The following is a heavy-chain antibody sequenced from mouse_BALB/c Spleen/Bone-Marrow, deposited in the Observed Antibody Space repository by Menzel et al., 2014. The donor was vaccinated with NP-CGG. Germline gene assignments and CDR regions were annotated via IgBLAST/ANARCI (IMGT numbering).Heavy chain of an antibody. CDR1: GFTFSNYW. J-gene: IGHJ2*01. V-gene: IGHV6-6*02. CDR2: IRLKSNNYAT. Sequence: EVKLVESGGGLVQPGGSMKLSCVASGFTFSNYWMNWVRQSPEKGLEWVAEIRLKSNNYATHYAESVKGRFTISRDDSESSVYLQMNNLRPEDTGIYYCTRSLRLFDYWGQGTTLTVSS. D-gene: IGHD1-1*01. CDR3: TRSLRLFDY.